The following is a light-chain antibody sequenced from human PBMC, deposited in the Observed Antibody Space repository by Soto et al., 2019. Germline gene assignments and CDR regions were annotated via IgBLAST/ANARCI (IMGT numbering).Light chain of an antibody. CDR3: QKRYCTLT. CDR1: QNIDTY. Sequence: DLQMTQSPSSLAASVGDTVTITCRARQNIDTYLNWYRQRPGKAPELLIYGSANLQSGVPSRFSGSRARTDITLTITSQQPEDYVYYYCQKRYCTLTFGGGTRLEIK. J-gene: IGKJ4*01. CDR2: GSA. V-gene: IGKV1-39*01.